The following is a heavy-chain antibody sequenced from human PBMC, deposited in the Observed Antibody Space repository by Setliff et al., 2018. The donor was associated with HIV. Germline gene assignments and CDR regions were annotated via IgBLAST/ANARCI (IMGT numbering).Heavy chain of an antibody. CDR1: GYSISTGYN. D-gene: IGHD3-22*01. CDR3: ARGGPHRSSDYDQEYYFDY. J-gene: IGHJ4*02. Sequence: PSETLSLTCTVSGYSISTGYNWGCIRQPPGKGLEWIGKIYHHGTTYYYPSLKGRVTISLDTSNNQFSLNLNSVTAADTAVYYCARGGPHRSSDYDQEYYFDYWGQGTLVTVSS. CDR2: IYHHGTT. V-gene: IGHV4-38-2*02.